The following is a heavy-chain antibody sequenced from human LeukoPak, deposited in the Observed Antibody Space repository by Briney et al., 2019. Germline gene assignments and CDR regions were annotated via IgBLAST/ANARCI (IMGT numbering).Heavy chain of an antibody. V-gene: IGHV4-61*01. D-gene: IGHD3-3*01. J-gene: IGHJ3*02. CDR1: GGSVSSGSYY. CDR2: IYYSGST. Sequence: TPSETLSLTCTVSGGSVSSGSYYWSWIRQPPGKGLEWIGYIYYSGSTNYNPSLKSRVTISVDTSKNQFSLKLSSVTAADTAVYYCARVPTIFAGAPGAFDIWGQGTMVTVSS. CDR3: ARVPTIFAGAPGAFDI.